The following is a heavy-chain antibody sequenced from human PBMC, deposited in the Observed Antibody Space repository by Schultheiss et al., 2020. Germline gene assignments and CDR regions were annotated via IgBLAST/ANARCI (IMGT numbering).Heavy chain of an antibody. V-gene: IGHV3-9*01. Sequence: GGSLRLSCAASGFTFDDYSMHWVRQAPGKGLEWVSGISWNSGSIGYEDSVKSRFTISRDSAKNSLYLQMNSLRVEDTALYYCARAPMAGNTYGWYGMDVWGQGTTVTVSS. CDR1: GFTFDDYS. CDR3: ARAPMAGNTYGWYGMDV. J-gene: IGHJ6*02. CDR2: ISWNSGSI. D-gene: IGHD3-10*01.